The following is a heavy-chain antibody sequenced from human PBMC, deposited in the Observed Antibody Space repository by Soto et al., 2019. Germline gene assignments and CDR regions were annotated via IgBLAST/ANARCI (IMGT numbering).Heavy chain of an antibody. J-gene: IGHJ4*02. V-gene: IGHV3-7*01. CDR2: IKQDGSEK. D-gene: IGHD2-15*01. Sequence: GGSLRLSCAASGFTFSSYWMSWVRQAPGKGLEWVANIKQDGSEKYYVDSVKGRFTISRDNAKNSLYLQMNSLRAEDTAVYYCARDWNPPPGSCYDYWGQGTLVTVSS. CDR3: ARDWNPPPGSCYDY. CDR1: GFTFSSYW.